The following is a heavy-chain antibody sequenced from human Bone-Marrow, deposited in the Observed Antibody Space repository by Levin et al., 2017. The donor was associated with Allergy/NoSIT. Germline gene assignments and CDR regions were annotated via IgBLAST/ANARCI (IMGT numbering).Heavy chain of an antibody. D-gene: IGHD4-17*01. J-gene: IGHJ6*03. Sequence: GESLKISCKASGYTFTGYYLHWVRQAPGQGLEWMGIINPSSGTTYYAQKFQGRVTMTWDASTSTVYMELSSLRSEDTAVFYCAGNNKYGVFYMDVWGKGTPVTVSS. CDR3: AGNNKYGVFYMDV. V-gene: IGHV1-46*01. CDR1: GYTFTGYY. CDR2: INPSSGTT.